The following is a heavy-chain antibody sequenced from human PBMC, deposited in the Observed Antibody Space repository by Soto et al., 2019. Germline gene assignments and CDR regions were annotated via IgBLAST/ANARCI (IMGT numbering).Heavy chain of an antibody. D-gene: IGHD5-12*01. CDR3: ARGGGYDSFDY. Sequence: SETLSLTCTVSGGSISSGDYYWSWVRQHPGKGLEWIGYISHLESTYFHPSFKSRLTMSIDRTRNQFSLKLSSVTAADMAVYYCARGGGYDSFDYWGQGVPVTVSS. J-gene: IGHJ4*02. CDR2: ISHLEST. V-gene: IGHV4-30-2*01. CDR1: GGSISSGDYY.